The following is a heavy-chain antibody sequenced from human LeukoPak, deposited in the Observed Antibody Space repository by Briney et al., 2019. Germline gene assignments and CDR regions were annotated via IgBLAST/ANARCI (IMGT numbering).Heavy chain of an antibody. V-gene: IGHV3-66*01. J-gene: IGHJ5*01. D-gene: IGHD3-22*01. CDR3: ARVLSYDSSGYYPRSWFDP. CDR2: IYSGGST. CDR1: GFTVSSNY. Sequence: PGGSLRLSCAASGFTVSSNYMSWVRQAPGKGLEWVSVIYSGGSTYYADSVKGRFTISRDNSKNTLYLQMNSLRAEDTAVYYCARVLSYDSSGYYPRSWFDPWGQGTTVTVSS.